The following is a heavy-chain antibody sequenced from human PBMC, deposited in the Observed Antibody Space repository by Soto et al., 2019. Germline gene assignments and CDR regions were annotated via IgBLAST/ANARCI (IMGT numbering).Heavy chain of an antibody. D-gene: IGHD2-21*02. CDR1: GGTFSSYA. Sequence: QVQLVQSGAEVKKPGSSVKVSCKASGGTFSSYAISWVRQAPGQGLEWMGGIIPIFGTANYAQKFQGRVTITADESTSTADMELSSLRSEDTAVYYCARDSPTVVTPSYYGMDVWGQGTTVTVSS. CDR2: IIPIFGTA. V-gene: IGHV1-69*12. CDR3: ARDSPTVVTPSYYGMDV. J-gene: IGHJ6*02.